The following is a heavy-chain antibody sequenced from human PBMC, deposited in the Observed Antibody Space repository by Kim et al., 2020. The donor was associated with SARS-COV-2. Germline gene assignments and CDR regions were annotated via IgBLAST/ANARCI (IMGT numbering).Heavy chain of an antibody. Sequence: GESLKISCNASGYYFPSYWIAWVRQMPGKGLEWMGIIYPADSNTKYSPSFRGQVTISADTSINTAYLQWSSLRASDTAIYYCARPHYYGSGSPSGYWGQG. CDR1: GYYFPSYW. CDR3: ARPHYYGSGSPSGY. CDR2: IYPADSNT. D-gene: IGHD3-10*01. V-gene: IGHV5-51*01. J-gene: IGHJ4*02.